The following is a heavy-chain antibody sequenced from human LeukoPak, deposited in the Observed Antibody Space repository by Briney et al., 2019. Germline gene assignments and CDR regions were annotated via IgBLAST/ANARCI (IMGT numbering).Heavy chain of an antibody. J-gene: IGHJ4*02. CDR2: INHSGST. CDR3: ARAVQGWLLQDYFDY. D-gene: IGHD3-22*01. CDR1: GGSISSSNW. V-gene: IGHV4-4*02. Sequence: SETLSLTCAVSGGSISSSNWWSWVRQPPGKGLEWIGEINHSGSTNYNPSLKSRVTISVDTSKNQFSLKLSSVTAADTAVYYCARAVQGWLLQDYFDYWGQGTLVTVSS.